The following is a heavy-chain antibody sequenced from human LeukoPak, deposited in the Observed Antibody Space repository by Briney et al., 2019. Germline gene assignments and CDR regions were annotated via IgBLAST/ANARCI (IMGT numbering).Heavy chain of an antibody. CDR1: GVTVSSNY. V-gene: IGHV3-66*01. CDR3: ARYGYGDYEDYYYYMDV. D-gene: IGHD4-17*01. Sequence: GGSLRLSCAASGVTVSSNYMSWGRQAPGKGLEWVSVIYSGGSTYYADSVKGRFTISRDNSKNTLYLQMNSLRAEDTAVYYCARYGYGDYEDYYYYMDVWGKGTTVTISS. J-gene: IGHJ6*03. CDR2: IYSGGST.